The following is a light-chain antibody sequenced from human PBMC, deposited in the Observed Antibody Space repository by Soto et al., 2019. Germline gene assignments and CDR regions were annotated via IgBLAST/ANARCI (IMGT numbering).Light chain of an antibody. V-gene: IGLV1-40*01. CDR2: GNI. CDR1: SSNIGAGYD. J-gene: IGLJ1*01. Sequence: QSALTQPPSVSGAPGQRVTMSCTGSSSNIGAGYDVHWYQQRPGTAPKLLIFGNINRPSGVPDRFSGSKSGTSASLAITGLQAEDEGDYYCQSYDSTLGARYVFGTGTKVT. CDR3: QSYDSTLGARYV.